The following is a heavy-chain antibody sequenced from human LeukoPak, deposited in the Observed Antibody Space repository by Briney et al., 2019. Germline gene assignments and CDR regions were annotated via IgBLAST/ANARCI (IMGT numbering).Heavy chain of an antibody. CDR1: GGTFSSYA. CDR2: IIPIFGTA. D-gene: IGHD3-16*01. Sequence: SVKVSCKASGGTFSSYAISWVRQAPGQGLEWMGGIIPIFGTANYAQKFQGRVTITADESTSTAYMELSSLRSEDTAVYYCARGFGDMMGYYYYMDVWGKGTTVTVSS. V-gene: IGHV1-69*13. CDR3: ARGFGDMMGYYYYMDV. J-gene: IGHJ6*03.